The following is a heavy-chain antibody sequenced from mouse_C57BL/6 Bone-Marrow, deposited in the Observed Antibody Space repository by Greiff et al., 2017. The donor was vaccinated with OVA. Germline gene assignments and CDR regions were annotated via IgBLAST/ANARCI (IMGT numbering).Heavy chain of an antibody. V-gene: IGHV2-4*01. CDR2: IWSGGST. J-gene: IGHJ1*03. CDR3: AKTGFITTVVATLDWYFDV. CDR1: GFSLTSYG. Sequence: VQLQESGPGLVQPSQSLSITCTVSGFSLTSYGVHWVRQPPGKGLEWLGVIWSGGSTDYNAAFIFRLSISKDNPKSQVFFKINSMQADDTAIYYCAKTGFITTVVATLDWYFDVWGTGTTVTVSS. D-gene: IGHD1-1*01.